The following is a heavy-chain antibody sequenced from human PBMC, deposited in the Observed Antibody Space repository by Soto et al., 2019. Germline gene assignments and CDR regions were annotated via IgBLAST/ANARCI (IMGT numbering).Heavy chain of an antibody. V-gene: IGHV3-64*01. D-gene: IGHD2-15*01. J-gene: IGHJ6*03. CDR2: ISSNGGST. CDR3: AVYSSVGPSRPAGYYYYYYMDV. CDR1: GFTFSSYA. Sequence: GGSLRLSCAASGFTFSSYAMHWVRQAPGKGLEYVSAISSNGGSTYYANSVKGRFTISRDNSKNTLYLQMGSLRAEDMAVYYCAVYSSVGPSRPAGYYYYYYMDVWGKGTTVTVSS.